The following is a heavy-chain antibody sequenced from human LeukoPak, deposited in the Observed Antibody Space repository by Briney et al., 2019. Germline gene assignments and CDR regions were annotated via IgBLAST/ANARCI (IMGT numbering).Heavy chain of an antibody. V-gene: IGHV3-74*01. CDR2: INTDGSST. J-gene: IGHJ2*01. CDR1: GFTFSSYW. Sequence: GGSLRLSCAASGFTFSSYWVHWVRQAPGKGLVWVSRINTDGSSTSYADSVKGRFTISRDNAKNTLYLQMNSLRAEDTAVYYCARGPLPPHWYFDLWGRGTLVTVSS. CDR3: ARGPLPPHWYFDL.